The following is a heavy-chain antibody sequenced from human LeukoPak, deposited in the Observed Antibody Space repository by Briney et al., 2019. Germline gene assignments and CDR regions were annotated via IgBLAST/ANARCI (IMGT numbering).Heavy chain of an antibody. CDR1: GLTFSSYS. Sequence: PGGSLRLSCAASGLTFSSYSFNWVRQAPGKGVEWVSSVNTVSSYIYYADSVRGRFTISRDNADNSVYLQINGLRAEDTAVYYCARLRRNSDKSGYYYYYDYWGQGTLVTVSS. CDR2: VNTVSSYI. J-gene: IGHJ4*02. CDR3: ARLRRNSDKSGYYYYYDY. V-gene: IGHV3-21*01. D-gene: IGHD3-22*01.